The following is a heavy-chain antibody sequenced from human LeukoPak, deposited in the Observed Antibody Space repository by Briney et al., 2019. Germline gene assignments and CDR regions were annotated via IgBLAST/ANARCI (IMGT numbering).Heavy chain of an antibody. CDR3: AEGAGGFSYYNWFDP. CDR2: IYYSGTT. V-gene: IGHV4-39*07. CDR1: GGSISSSPYY. Sequence: SETLSLTCTVSGGSISSSPYYWGWIRQPPGKGLEWIGSIYYSGTTHYNPSLESRVTISVDTSKNQFSLKLASVTAADTAIYYCAEGAGGFSYYNWFDPWGQGTLVTVSS. D-gene: IGHD5-18*01. J-gene: IGHJ5*02.